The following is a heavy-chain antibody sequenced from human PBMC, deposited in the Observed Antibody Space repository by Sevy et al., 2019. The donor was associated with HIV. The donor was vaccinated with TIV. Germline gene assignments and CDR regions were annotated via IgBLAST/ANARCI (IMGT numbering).Heavy chain of an antibody. Sequence: GGSLRLSCAASGFTLSSYAMSWVRQAPGKGLEWVSAISGSGHSTFYADSVKGRSTISRDNSKNTVYLQLNSLRADDMAVYYCAKRPDFSFDPWGQGTLVTVSS. CDR3: AKRPDFSFDP. CDR2: ISGSGHST. J-gene: IGHJ5*02. V-gene: IGHV3-23*01. CDR1: GFTLSSYA. D-gene: IGHD3-3*01.